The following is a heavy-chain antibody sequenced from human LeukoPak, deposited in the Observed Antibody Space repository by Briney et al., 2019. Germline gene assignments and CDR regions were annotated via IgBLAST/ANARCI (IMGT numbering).Heavy chain of an antibody. V-gene: IGHV3-33*01. Sequence: GRSLRLSCAASGFTFSSYGMHWVRQAPGKGLEWVAVIWYDGSNKYYADSVKGRFTISRDNSKNTLYLQMNSLRAEDTAVYYCARVMVRGVRFYGMDVWGKGTTVTVSS. J-gene: IGHJ6*04. CDR1: GFTFSSYG. CDR2: IWYDGSNK. CDR3: ARVMVRGVRFYGMDV. D-gene: IGHD3-10*01.